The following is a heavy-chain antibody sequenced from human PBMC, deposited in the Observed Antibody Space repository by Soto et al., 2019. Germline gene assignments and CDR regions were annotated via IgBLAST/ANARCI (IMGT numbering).Heavy chain of an antibody. D-gene: IGHD6-13*01. V-gene: IGHV1-18*01. CDR2: ISAYNGNT. CDR3: AREAAGGTLDY. Sequence: QVQLVQSGAEVKKPGASVKVSCKASGYTFTSYGISWVRQAPGQGLEWMGWISAYNGNTNYAQKLQGRPTMTTDTPTSIGDMELSSLRSDDTAVYYCAREAAGGTLDYWGQGTLVTVSS. J-gene: IGHJ4*02. CDR1: GYTFTSYG.